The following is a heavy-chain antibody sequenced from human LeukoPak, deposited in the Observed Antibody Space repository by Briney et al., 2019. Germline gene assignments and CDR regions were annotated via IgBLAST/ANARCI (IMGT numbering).Heavy chain of an antibody. CDR3: ARVGRLRYFDWFHRTDAFDI. CDR1: GGSISSYY. CDR2: IYYSGST. V-gene: IGHV4-59*01. Sequence: SETLSLTCTVSGGSISSYYWSWIRQPPGKGLEWIGYIYYSGSTNYNPSLKSRVTISVDTSKNQFSLKLSSVTAADTAVYYCARVGRLRYFDWFHRTDAFDIWGQGTMVTVSS. D-gene: IGHD3-9*01. J-gene: IGHJ3*02.